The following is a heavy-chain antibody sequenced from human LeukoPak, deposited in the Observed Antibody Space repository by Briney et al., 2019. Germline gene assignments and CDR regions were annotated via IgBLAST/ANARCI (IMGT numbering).Heavy chain of an antibody. CDR2: IRNDGSII. CDR3: AKDTPLCYFDY. J-gene: IGHJ4*02. Sequence: GRSLRLSCAASGFTFSSYGMHWIRQAPGKGLEWVAFIRNDGSIIYNADSVKGRFTISRDNSKNTLYLQMNSLRADDTAVYYCAKDTPLCYFDYWGQGTLVTVSS. CDR1: GFTFSSYG. D-gene: IGHD3-16*01. V-gene: IGHV3-30*02.